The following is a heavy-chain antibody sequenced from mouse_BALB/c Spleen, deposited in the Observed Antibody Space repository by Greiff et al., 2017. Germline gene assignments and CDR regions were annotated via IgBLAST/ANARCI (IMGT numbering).Heavy chain of an antibody. CDR1: GYSITSGYY. CDR2: ISYDGSN. J-gene: IGHJ4*01. V-gene: IGHV3-6*02. Sequence: EVQLQESGPGLVKPSQSLSLTCSVTGYSITSGYYWNWIRQFPGNKLEWMGYISYDGSNNYNPSLKNRISITRDTSKNQFFLKLNSVTTEDTATYYCARGASDVYYDYYAMDYWGQGTSVTVSS. CDR3: ARGASDVYYDYYAMDY. D-gene: IGHD2-3*01.